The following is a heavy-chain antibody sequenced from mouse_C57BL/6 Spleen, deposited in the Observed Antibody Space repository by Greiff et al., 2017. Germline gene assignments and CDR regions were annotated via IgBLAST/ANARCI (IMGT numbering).Heavy chain of an antibody. J-gene: IGHJ1*03. D-gene: IGHD1-1*01. CDR2: IHPSDSDT. Sequence: QVQLQQPGAELVKPGASVKVSCKASGYTFTSYWMHWVKQRPGQGLEWIGRIHPSDSDTNYNQKFKGKATLTVDKSSSPAYMQLSSLTSEDSAVYYCAIPGSGSSYDWYFDVWGTGTTVTVSS. V-gene: IGHV1-74*01. CDR3: AIPGSGSSYDWYFDV. CDR1: GYTFTSYW.